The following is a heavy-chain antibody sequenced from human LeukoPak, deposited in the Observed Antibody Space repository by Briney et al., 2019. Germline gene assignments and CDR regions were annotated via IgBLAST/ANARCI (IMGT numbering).Heavy chain of an antibody. CDR1: GGSISTYY. D-gene: IGHD2-21*01. CDR2: VHYSGST. J-gene: IGHJ4*02. Sequence: SETLSLTCSVSGGSISTYYWSWIRQPPGKGLEWIGYVHYSGSTNYNPSLQSRVIISVDTSKNQFSLKLTSVTAADTAVYYRAREGYSSFDWGQGTLVTVSS. CDR3: AREGYSSFD. V-gene: IGHV4-59*01.